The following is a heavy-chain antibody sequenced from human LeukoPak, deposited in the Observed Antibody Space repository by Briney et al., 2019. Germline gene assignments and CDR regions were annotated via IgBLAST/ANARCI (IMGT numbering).Heavy chain of an antibody. D-gene: IGHD1-26*01. J-gene: IGHJ4*02. CDR1: GFTFSSYW. V-gene: IGHV3-7*01. CDR2: IKQDGSEK. CDR3: ARAVGARGLYYFDY. Sequence: GGSLRLSCAASGFTFSSYWMSWVRQAPGKGLEWVANIKQDGSEKYYVDSVKGRFTISRDNAKNSLYLQMNSLRAEDTAVYYCARAVGARGLYYFDYWGQGTLVTVSS.